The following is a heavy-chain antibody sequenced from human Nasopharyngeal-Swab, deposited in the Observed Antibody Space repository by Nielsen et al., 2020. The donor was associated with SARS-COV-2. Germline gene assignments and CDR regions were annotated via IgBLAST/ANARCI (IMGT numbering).Heavy chain of an antibody. Sequence: GGSLRLTCAASGVNVSNNYMSWVRQAPGQGLEWVSVIYSGGSTYYAASVKGRFTISRVNSQNTLYLQMNSLGADEQAVYYCARDAPTGGSGTSYNAHDAFDIWGQGTMVTVSS. CDR1: GVNVSNNY. CDR2: IYSGGST. V-gene: IGHV3-53*01. D-gene: IGHD3-10*01. CDR3: ARDAPTGGSGTSYNAHDAFDI. J-gene: IGHJ3*02.